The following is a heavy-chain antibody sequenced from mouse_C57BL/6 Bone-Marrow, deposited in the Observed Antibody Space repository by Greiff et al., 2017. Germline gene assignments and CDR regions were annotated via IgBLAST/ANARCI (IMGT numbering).Heavy chain of an antibody. CDR3: ARSIYDYDERYYAMDY. Sequence: QVQLQQPGAELVMPGASVKLSCKASGYTFPSYWMHWVKQRPGQGLEWIGEIDPSDSYTNYNQKFKGKSTLTVDKSSSTAYMQLSSLTSEDSAVYYCARSIYDYDERYYAMDYWGQGTSVTVSS. J-gene: IGHJ4*01. CDR1: GYTFPSYW. CDR2: IDPSDSYT. D-gene: IGHD2-4*01. V-gene: IGHV1-69*01.